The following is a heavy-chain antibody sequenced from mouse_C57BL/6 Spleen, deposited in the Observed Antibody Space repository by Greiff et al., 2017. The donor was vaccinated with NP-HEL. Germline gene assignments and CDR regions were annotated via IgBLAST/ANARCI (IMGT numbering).Heavy chain of an antibody. Sequence: QVQLQQPGAELVKPGASVKLSCKASGYTFTSYWMQWVKQRPGQGLEWIGEIDPSDSYTNYNQKFKGKATLTVDTSSSTAYMQLSSLTSEDSAVYYCARALLPGGFDYWGQGTTLTVSS. J-gene: IGHJ2*01. CDR1: GYTFTSYW. D-gene: IGHD2-10*01. CDR3: ARALLPGGFDY. CDR2: IDPSDSYT. V-gene: IGHV1-50*01.